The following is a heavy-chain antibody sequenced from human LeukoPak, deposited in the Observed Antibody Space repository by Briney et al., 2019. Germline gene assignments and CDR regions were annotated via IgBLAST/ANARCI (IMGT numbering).Heavy chain of an antibody. V-gene: IGHV4-34*01. D-gene: IGHD5-24*01. Sequence: SETLSLTCAVYGGSFSGYYWSWIRQPPGKGLEWIGEINHRGSTNYNPSLKSRVTISVDTSKNQFSLKLSSVTAADTAVYYCARLFRGRARWLQSADYWGQGTLVTVSS. CDR2: INHRGST. CDR1: GGSFSGYY. J-gene: IGHJ4*02. CDR3: ARLFRGRARWLQSADY.